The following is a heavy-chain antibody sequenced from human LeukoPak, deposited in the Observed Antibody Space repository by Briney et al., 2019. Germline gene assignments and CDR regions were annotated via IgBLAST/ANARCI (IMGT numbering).Heavy chain of an antibody. V-gene: IGHV3-7*01. CDR1: GVTFSSYW. D-gene: IGHD3-22*01. CDR3: ARGRFNYDSTGYSSFYY. Sequence: GGSLRLSCAASGVTFSSYWMSWVRQAPGKGVEWVANIKEDRSEKYYVDSVKGRFTISRDNAKNSVYLQMNSLRAEDTAVYYCARGRFNYDSTGYSSFYYWGQGTLVTVSS. CDR2: IKEDRSEK. J-gene: IGHJ4*02.